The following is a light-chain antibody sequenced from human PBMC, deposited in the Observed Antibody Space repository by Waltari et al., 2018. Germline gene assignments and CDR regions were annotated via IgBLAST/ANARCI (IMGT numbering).Light chain of an antibody. CDR1: GSDVGKYDY. J-gene: IGLJ3*02. CDR3: SSYAGSHYWV. CDR2: ELS. Sequence: QSALTQPPAASGSPGTSVTISCTGTGSDVGKYDYVSWYQQHPGKAPKLMIYELSKRPSGVPDRFSGSKSGNTASLTVSGLQAEDEADYYCSSYAGSHYWVFGGGTKLTVL. V-gene: IGLV2-8*01.